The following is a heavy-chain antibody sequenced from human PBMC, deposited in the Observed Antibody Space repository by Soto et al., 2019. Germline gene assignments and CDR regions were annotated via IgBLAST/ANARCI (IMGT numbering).Heavy chain of an antibody. Sequence: PSETLSLTCTVSGGSISSGGYYWSWIRQHPGKGLEWIGYIYYSGSTYYNPSLKSRVTISVDTSKNQFSLKLSSVTAADTAVYYCARDQAVAGTAPYYYYYGMDVWGQGTTVTVSS. V-gene: IGHV4-31*03. CDR1: GGSISSGGYY. CDR2: IYYSGST. D-gene: IGHD6-19*01. CDR3: ARDQAVAGTAPYYYYYGMDV. J-gene: IGHJ6*02.